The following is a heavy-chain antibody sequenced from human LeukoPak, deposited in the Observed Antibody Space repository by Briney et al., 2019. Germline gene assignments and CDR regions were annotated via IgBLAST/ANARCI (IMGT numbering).Heavy chain of an antibody. CDR3: AKPIGTSNTLDY. V-gene: IGHV3-30*18. Sequence: PGGSLRLSCGASGFTFSSYGMHWVRQATGEGLEWVAFISHDGSNKYYADSVKGRFTISRDNSKNTLYLQMNTLRAEDTAVFYCAKPIGTSNTLDYWGRGTLVTVSS. J-gene: IGHJ4*02. D-gene: IGHD1-14*01. CDR1: GFTFSSYG. CDR2: ISHDGSNK.